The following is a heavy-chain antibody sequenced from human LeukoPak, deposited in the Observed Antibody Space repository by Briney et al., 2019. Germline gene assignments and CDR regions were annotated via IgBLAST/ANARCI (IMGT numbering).Heavy chain of an antibody. CDR2: ISGSGGST. D-gene: IGHD1-1*01. J-gene: IGHJ5*02. CDR1: GFTFSSYG. V-gene: IGHV3-23*01. CDR3: AKDQRSVLFLRETGWFDP. Sequence: PGGSLRLSCAASGFTFSSYGMSWVRQAPGKGLEWVSAISGSGGSTYYADSVKGRFTISRDNSKNTLYLQMNSLRAEDTAVYYCAKDQRSVLFLRETGWFDPWGQGTLVTVSS.